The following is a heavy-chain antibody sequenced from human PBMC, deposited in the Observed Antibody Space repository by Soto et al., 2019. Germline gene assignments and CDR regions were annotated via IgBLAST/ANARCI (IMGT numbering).Heavy chain of an antibody. J-gene: IGHJ6*02. CDR1: GYTFSDFD. V-gene: IGHV1-8*01. CDR3: ARGNPFNYPGFDV. CDR2: MNAKSGDT. D-gene: IGHD3-10*01. Sequence: ASVKVSCKASGYTFSDFDINWLRQAAGQGPEGMGWMNAKSGDTFSAQRLQGKFNMTWDTSLSTAYMEVGSLTSDDAAIYYCARGNPFNYPGFDVWGQGTTVTVSS.